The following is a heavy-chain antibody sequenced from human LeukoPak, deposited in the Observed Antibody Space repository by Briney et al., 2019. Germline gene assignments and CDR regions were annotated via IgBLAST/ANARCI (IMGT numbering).Heavy chain of an antibody. CDR3: ARGEAAAGILCYFDY. D-gene: IGHD6-13*01. J-gene: IGHJ4*02. CDR1: GGSISSYY. V-gene: IGHV4-59*01. Sequence: PSETLSLTCTVSGGSISSYYWSWIRQPPGKGLEWIGYIYYSGSTNYNPSLKSRVTISVDTSKNQFSLKLSSVTAADTAVYYCARGEAAAGILCYFDYWGQGTLVTVSS. CDR2: IYYSGST.